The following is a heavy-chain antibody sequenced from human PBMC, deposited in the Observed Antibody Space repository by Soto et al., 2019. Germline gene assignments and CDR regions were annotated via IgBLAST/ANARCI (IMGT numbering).Heavy chain of an antibody. J-gene: IGHJ4*02. D-gene: IGHD1-26*01. CDR2: VSIGGST. V-gene: IGHV3-23*01. CDR3: AKRRGAGGHFAY. Sequence: DVQLLESGGGLVQPEGSLRLSCAASGFTFSSYAMGWGRQVPWEGLEWVAVVSIGGSTHYAASVRGRFTISRDNSKNTLSLHMNSLTAEDTAVYFCAKRRGAGGHFAYWGQGALVTVSS. CDR1: GFTFSSYA.